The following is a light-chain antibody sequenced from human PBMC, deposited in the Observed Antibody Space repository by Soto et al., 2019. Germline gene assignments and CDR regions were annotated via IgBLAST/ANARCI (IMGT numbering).Light chain of an antibody. V-gene: IGKV3-20*01. CDR2: GAS. CDR1: QGVSSSF. CDR3: QVYGTSPSWT. J-gene: IGKJ1*01. Sequence: EVVLTQSPDTLSLSPGERATLSCRASQGVSSSFLAWYQQRPGQAPRLLISGASSRAAGIPDRFSGSGSGTDFTLTIARLEPEDFAVYFCQVYGTSPSWTFGQGTKVDIK.